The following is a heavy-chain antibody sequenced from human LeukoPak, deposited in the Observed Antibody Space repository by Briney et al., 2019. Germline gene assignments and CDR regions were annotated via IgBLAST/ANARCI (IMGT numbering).Heavy chain of an antibody. D-gene: IGHD7-27*01. J-gene: IGHJ4*02. V-gene: IGHV3-53*01. CDR3: AREPGDVNDY. CDR2: LYSDGTT. Sequence: GGSLRLSCEASGFTFSSYEMNWVRQAPGKGLEWVSILYSDGTTYYADSVKGRFTISRDNSKNTLYLEMNNLRDEDTAVYYCAREPGDVNDYWGQGTLVTVSS. CDR1: GFTFSSYE.